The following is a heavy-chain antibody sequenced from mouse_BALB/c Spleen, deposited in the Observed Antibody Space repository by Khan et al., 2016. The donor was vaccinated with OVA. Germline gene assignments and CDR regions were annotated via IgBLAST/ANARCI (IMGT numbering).Heavy chain of an antibody. D-gene: IGHD2-14*01. J-gene: IGHJ3*01. CDR1: GYSFTGYY. Sequence: EVQLQQSGPDLVKPGASVKMSCKASGYSFTGYYMNWVKQSHGKSLECIGRVNPNTGNTNYNQKFRGKAILIVDTSSSTAYMELRSLTSEDSAVYYGARGYDLFAYWGQGTLVTVSA. CDR2: VNPNTGNT. V-gene: IGHV1-26*01. CDR3: ARGYDLFAY.